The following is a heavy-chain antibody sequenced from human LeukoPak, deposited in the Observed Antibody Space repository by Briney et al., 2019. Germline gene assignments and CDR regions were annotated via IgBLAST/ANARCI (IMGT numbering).Heavy chain of an antibody. D-gene: IGHD7-27*01. Sequence: SETLSLTCTVSGGSISSYYWSWIRQPAGKRLEWIGRIYTSGSTNYNPSLKSRVTMSVDTSKNQFSLKLSSVTAADTAVYYCARVGKLTGDKGEAFDIWGQGTMVTVSS. CDR3: ARVGKLTGDKGEAFDI. CDR1: GGSISSYY. V-gene: IGHV4-4*07. CDR2: IYTSGST. J-gene: IGHJ3*02.